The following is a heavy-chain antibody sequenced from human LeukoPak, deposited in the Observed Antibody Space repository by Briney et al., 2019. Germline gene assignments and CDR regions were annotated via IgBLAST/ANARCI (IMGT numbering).Heavy chain of an antibody. J-gene: IGHJ4*02. CDR1: GFTFSSYE. D-gene: IGHD4-17*01. Sequence: GGSLRLSCIVSGFTFSSYEMNWVRQAPGKGLEWVSYINNSGNTIYYADSVKGQFTISRDNAKNSLHLQMNSLRVDDTAVYYCARDDTVTRVPFDYWGQGTLVTVSS. CDR2: INNSGNTI. CDR3: ARDDTVTRVPFDY. V-gene: IGHV3-48*03.